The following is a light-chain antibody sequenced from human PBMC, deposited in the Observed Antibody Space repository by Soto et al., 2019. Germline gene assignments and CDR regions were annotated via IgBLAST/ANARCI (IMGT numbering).Light chain of an antibody. J-gene: IGLJ1*01. V-gene: IGLV2-14*01. CDR1: STDVGGYDH. CDR2: EVS. Sequence: QSVLTQPASVSESPGQSITISCIGTSTDVGGYDHVSWYQQHPGKAPKVIISEVSNRPSGVSTRFSGSKSGNTASLTISGLQTEDEADYYCSSYRSGGTFVVGSGTKLTVL. CDR3: SSYRSGGTFV.